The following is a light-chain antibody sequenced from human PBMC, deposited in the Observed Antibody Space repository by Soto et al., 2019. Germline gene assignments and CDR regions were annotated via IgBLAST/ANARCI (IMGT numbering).Light chain of an antibody. CDR3: QQYNSYSRYT. CDR2: DAS. CDR1: QSISSW. J-gene: IGKJ2*01. V-gene: IGKV1-5*01. Sequence: DIQMTQSPSTLSASVGDRVTITCRASQSISSWVAWYQQKPGKAPKLLIYDASSLESGVPSRFSGSGSGTEFTLTISSLQLDDFATYYCQQYNSYSRYTFGQGTKLEIK.